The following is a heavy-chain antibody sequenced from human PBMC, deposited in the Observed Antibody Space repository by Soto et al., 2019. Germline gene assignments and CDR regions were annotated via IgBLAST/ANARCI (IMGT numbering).Heavy chain of an antibody. J-gene: IGHJ3*02. CDR2: INSDGSST. CDR1: GFTFSSYW. D-gene: IGHD3-3*01. CDR3: ARDSYYVPRLDAFDI. Sequence: GGSLRLSCAASGFTFSSYWMHWVRQAPGKGLVWVSRINSDGSSTSYADSVKGRFTISRDNAKNTLYLQMNSLRAEDTAVYYCARDSYYVPRLDAFDIWGQGTMVTVSS. V-gene: IGHV3-74*01.